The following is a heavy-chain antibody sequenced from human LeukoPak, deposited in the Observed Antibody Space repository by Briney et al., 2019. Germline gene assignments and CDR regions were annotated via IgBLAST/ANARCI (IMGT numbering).Heavy chain of an antibody. Sequence: GASVKVSCKASGYTFTSYDINWVRQATGQGLEWMGWMNPNSGNTGYAQKFQGRVTITRNTSISTAYMELRSLRSDDTAVYYCARDEDYGISVNVDYWGQGTLVTVSS. J-gene: IGHJ4*02. V-gene: IGHV1-8*03. D-gene: IGHD4-17*01. CDR1: GYTFTSYD. CDR2: MNPNSGNT. CDR3: ARDEDYGISVNVDY.